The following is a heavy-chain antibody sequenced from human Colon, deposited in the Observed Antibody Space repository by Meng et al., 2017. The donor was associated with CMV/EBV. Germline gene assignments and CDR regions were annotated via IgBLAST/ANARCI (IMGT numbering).Heavy chain of an antibody. CDR3: ARGRPNWSGVLDY. D-gene: IGHD1-1*01. V-gene: IGHV1-18*01. Sequence: QGQLVQAGGEVKEPGASVLVSFRSSGYTFTSYGINWVRQAPGQGREWMGWISGSTGYTNRAQKFQGRVTMTTDTSTSTAYLALTSLTSNDTAVYYCARGRPNWSGVLDYWGQGTLVTVSS. J-gene: IGHJ4*02. CDR2: ISGSTGYT. CDR1: GYTFTSYG.